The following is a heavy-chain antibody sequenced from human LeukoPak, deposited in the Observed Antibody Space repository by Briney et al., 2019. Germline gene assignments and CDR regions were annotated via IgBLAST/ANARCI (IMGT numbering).Heavy chain of an antibody. J-gene: IGHJ4*02. CDR1: GYSFTSYW. V-gene: IGHV5-51*01. CDR3: VRHVVVDDFWSGYSDY. D-gene: IGHD3-3*01. Sequence: GESLKISCKGYGYSFTSYWIGWVRQMPGKGLEWMGIFYPGDSNSRYSPPFQGQVTISADKSIRTAYLKWSSLKASDTAMYYCVRHVVVDDFWSGYSDYWGQGTLVTVSS. CDR2: FYPGDSNS.